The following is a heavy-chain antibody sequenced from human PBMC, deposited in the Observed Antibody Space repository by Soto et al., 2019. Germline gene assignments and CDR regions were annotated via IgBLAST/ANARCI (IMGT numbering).Heavy chain of an antibody. CDR3: TRDKLAVAGTDH. D-gene: IGHD6-19*01. Sequence: QVQLVQSGAEVKEPGASVKVSCKASGYTFTTYAIHWVRQAPGQRLEWLGWINGGNGYTQYSQKFQGRVTITRDTSASTDYLELSSLRSEDTAVFYCTRDKLAVAGTDHWGQGTLVTVSS. J-gene: IGHJ5*02. CDR2: INGGNGYT. CDR1: GYTFTTYA. V-gene: IGHV1-3*01.